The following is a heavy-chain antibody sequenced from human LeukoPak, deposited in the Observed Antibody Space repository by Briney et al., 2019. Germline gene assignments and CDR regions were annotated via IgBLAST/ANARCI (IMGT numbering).Heavy chain of an antibody. CDR1: GGSVSSGDYY. Sequence: SQTLSLTCTVSGGSVSSGDYYWSWIRQPPGKGLEWIGSVYHSGETYYNPSLNSRVTISVDTSKNQFSLKLSSVTAADTAVYYCARLMAARSFDYWGQGTLVTVSS. CDR3: ARLMAARSFDY. V-gene: IGHV4-30-2*01. J-gene: IGHJ4*02. D-gene: IGHD6-6*01. CDR2: VYHSGET.